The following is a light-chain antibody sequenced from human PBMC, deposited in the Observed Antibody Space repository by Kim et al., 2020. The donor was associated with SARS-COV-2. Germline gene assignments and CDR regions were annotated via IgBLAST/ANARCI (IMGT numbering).Light chain of an antibody. CDR1: QSISTY. CDR2: AAS. Sequence: DILMTQSPSSLAASVGDRVTIACRASQSISTYLNWYQQKPGKAPKLLIYAASSLQSWVPSRFSGSGSGTDFTLTISSLQPEDLATYYCQQRRSTPVLTFGGGTKLEI. J-gene: IGKJ4*01. V-gene: IGKV1-39*01. CDR3: QQRRSTPVLT.